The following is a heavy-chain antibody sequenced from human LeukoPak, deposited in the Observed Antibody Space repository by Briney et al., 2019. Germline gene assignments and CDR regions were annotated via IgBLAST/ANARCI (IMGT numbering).Heavy chain of an antibody. CDR3: ARDGEYSYGYGFDY. CDR1: GFSVNNLY. Sequence: GGSLRLSCAASGFSVNNLYMSWVRQAPGKGLEWVSVIYSGDRTYYADSVKGRFTVSRDTSKNTVYLQMNSLRPEETAVYYCARDGEYSYGYGFDYWGQGTLVTVSS. J-gene: IGHJ4*02. D-gene: IGHD5-18*01. V-gene: IGHV3-66*01. CDR2: IYSGDRT.